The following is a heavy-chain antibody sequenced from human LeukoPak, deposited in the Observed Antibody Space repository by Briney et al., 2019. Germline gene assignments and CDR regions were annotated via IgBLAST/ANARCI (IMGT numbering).Heavy chain of an antibody. D-gene: IGHD6-19*01. Sequence: SETLSLTCAVYGGSFSGYYWSWIRQPPGKGLEWIGEINHSGSTNYNPSLKSRVTISVDTSKNQFSLKLSSVTAAEPAVYYCASHVSGSSGWYYNYSGQGTLVTASS. J-gene: IGHJ4*02. CDR2: INHSGST. CDR3: ASHVSGSSGWYYNY. V-gene: IGHV4-34*01. CDR1: GGSFSGYY.